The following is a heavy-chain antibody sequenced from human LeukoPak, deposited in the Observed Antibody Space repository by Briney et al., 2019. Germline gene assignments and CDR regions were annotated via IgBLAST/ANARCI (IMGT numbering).Heavy chain of an antibody. CDR1: GYTFTSYG. D-gene: IGHD5-24*01. J-gene: IGHJ4*02. V-gene: IGHV1-69*04. Sequence: ASVKVSCKASGYTFTSYGISWVRQAPGQGLEWMGRIIPIFGIANYAQKFQGRVTITADKSTSTAYMELSSLRSEDTAVYYCARAIEMATIAWYFDYWGQGTLVTVSS. CDR2: IIPIFGIA. CDR3: ARAIEMATIAWYFDY.